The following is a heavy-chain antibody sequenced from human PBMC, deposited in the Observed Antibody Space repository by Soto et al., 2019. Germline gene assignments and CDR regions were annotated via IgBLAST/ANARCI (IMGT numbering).Heavy chain of an antibody. CDR3: ARAHKHSSRLFFPFDP. V-gene: IGHV1-18*01. J-gene: IGHJ5*02. Sequence: ASVKVSCKASGYTFTSYGISWVRQAPGQGLEWMGWISAYNGNTNYAQKLQGRVTMTTDTSTSTAYMELRSLRSDDTAVYYCARAHKHSSRLFFPFDPWGQGTLVPVSS. D-gene: IGHD6-6*01. CDR2: ISAYNGNT. CDR1: GYTFTSYG.